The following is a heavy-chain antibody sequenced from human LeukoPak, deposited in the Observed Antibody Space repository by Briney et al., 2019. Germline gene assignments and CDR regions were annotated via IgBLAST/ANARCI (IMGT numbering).Heavy chain of an antibody. J-gene: IGHJ4*02. CDR2: INPNSGGT. CDR1: AYSFTDYY. Sequence: ASVKVSCKASAYSFTDYYIHWVRQAPGQGLEWIGRINPNSGGTDYAQKLQGRVTMTRDTSISTAYMELSRLRSDDTAVYYCARSSPTYYFDSSGYYYGDYWGQGTLVIVSS. V-gene: IGHV1-2*06. CDR3: ARSSPTYYFDSSGYYYGDY. D-gene: IGHD3-22*01.